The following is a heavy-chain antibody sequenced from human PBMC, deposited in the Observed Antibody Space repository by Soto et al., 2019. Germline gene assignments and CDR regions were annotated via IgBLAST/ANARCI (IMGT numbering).Heavy chain of an antibody. CDR3: ATRPDAFDI. Sequence: GGSLRLSCAGSGSTFTDFTMTWVRQAPGKGLEWVSAISGDGLSTYYAGSVKGRFTISRDNSKTTLYLQMNSLRAEDTAAYYCATRPDAFDIWGRGTMVTVSS. CDR2: ISGDGLST. CDR1: GSTFTDFT. V-gene: IGHV3-23*01. J-gene: IGHJ3*02.